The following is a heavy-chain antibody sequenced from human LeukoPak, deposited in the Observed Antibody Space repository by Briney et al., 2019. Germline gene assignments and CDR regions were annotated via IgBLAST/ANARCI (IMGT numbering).Heavy chain of an antibody. CDR2: VLPIFETT. J-gene: IGHJ4*02. CDR3: AREIYYYDSSGYVQKGGFDL. CDR1: GGTFNSYA. D-gene: IGHD3-22*01. Sequence: SVKISCKPSGGTFNSYAVNWVREAPGQGLEWVGGVLPIFETTDYAQKFQGRVMITADASTTTAYLELSSLKSDDTAVYYCAREIYYYDSSGYVQKGGFDLWGQGTLVTVSS. V-gene: IGHV1-69*13.